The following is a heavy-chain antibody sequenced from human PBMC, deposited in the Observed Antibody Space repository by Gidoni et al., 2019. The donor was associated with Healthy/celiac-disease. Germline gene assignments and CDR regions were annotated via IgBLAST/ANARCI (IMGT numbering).Heavy chain of an antibody. V-gene: IGHV3-9*01. Sequence: EVQLVESGGGLVQPGRSLRLSCAASGFTFDDYAMHWVRQAPGKGLEWVSGISWNSGSIGYADSVKGRFTISRDNAKNSLYLQMNSLRAEDTALYYCAKDLRPYSSSWYGWFDPWGQGTLVTVSS. D-gene: IGHD6-13*01. J-gene: IGHJ5*02. CDR3: AKDLRPYSSSWYGWFDP. CDR1: GFTFDDYA. CDR2: ISWNSGSI.